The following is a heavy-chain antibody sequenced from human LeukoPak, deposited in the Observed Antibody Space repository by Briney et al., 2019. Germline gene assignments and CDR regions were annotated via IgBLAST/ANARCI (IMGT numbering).Heavy chain of an antibody. CDR2: IYYSGCT. D-gene: IGHD6-19*01. CDR1: VGSISTYY. J-gene: IGHJ4*02. CDR3: ARSERYNSGWYFYFDY. Sequence: SETLSLTCTVSVGSISTYYWSWIRQPPGKGLEWIGYIYYSGCTNYNPSLKSRVTISVDTSKNQFSLNLSSVTAADTAVYYCARSERYNSGWYFYFDYWGQGTLVTVHS. V-gene: IGHV4-59*01.